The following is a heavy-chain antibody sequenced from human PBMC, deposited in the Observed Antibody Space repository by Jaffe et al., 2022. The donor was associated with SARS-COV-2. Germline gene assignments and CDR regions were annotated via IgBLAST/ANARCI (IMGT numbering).Heavy chain of an antibody. Sequence: QVQLQQWGAGLLKPSETLSLTCAVYGGSFSGYYWSWIRQPPGKGLEWIGEINHSGSTNYNPSLKSRVTISVDTSKNQFSLKLSSVTAADTAVYYCARKSLRWLATDAFDIWGQGTMVTVSS. CDR1: GGSFSGYY. CDR3: ARKSLRWLATDAFDI. V-gene: IGHV4-34*01. CDR2: INHSGST. D-gene: IGHD6-19*01. J-gene: IGHJ3*02.